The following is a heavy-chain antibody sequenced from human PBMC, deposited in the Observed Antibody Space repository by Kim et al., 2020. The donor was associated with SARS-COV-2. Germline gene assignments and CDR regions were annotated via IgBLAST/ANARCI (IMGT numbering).Heavy chain of an antibody. CDR2: ISYDETKK. CDR3: AKSREVIMTPTLTDN. J-gene: IGHJ4*02. CDR1: GFTFSNYG. V-gene: IGHV3-30*18. D-gene: IGHD3-16*01. Sequence: GGSLRLSCTASGFTFSNYGMHWVRQAPGKGLEWVAVISYDETKKYYGDSVKGRFTISRDNSKNTMYLQMNSLRPEDTAVYYCAKSREVIMTPTLTDNWSEGTLVCVSS.